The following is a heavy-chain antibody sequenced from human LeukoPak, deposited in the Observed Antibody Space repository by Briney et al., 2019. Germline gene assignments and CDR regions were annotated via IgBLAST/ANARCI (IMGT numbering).Heavy chain of an antibody. CDR3: ARGSYGSGSYSYYFDY. CDR2: INGDGSST. Sequence: PGGSLRLSCAASGFTFSSYWMHWVRQAPGKGLVWVSRINGDGSSTSYADSVKGRFTISRDNAKNTLYLQMNSLRAEDTAVYYCARGSYGSGSYSYYFDYWGQGTLVTVSS. CDR1: GFTFSSYW. D-gene: IGHD3-10*01. J-gene: IGHJ4*02. V-gene: IGHV3-74*01.